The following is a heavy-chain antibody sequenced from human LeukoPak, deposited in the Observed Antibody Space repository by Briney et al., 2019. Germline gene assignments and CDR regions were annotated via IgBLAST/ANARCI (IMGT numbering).Heavy chain of an antibody. CDR3: AGRSYSNYEDY. V-gene: IGHV4-59*08. CDR2: IYYSGST. Sequence: SETLSLTCAVYGGSFSGYYWSWIRQPPGKGLEWIGYIYYSGSTNYNPSLKSRVTISVDTSKNQFSLKLSSVTAADTAVYYCAGRSYSNYEDYWGQGTLVTVSS. CDR1: GGSFSGYY. D-gene: IGHD4-11*01. J-gene: IGHJ4*02.